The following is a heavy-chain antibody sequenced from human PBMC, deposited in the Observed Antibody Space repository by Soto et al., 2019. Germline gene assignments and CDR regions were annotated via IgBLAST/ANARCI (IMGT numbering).Heavy chain of an antibody. V-gene: IGHV4-30-2*01. CDR2: IYHSGST. Sequence: SETLSLPCAVSGGSISSGAYSWSWIRQPPGKGLEWIGYIYHSGSTYYNPSLKSRVTISVDRSKNQFSLKLSSVTAADTALYYCSTYSFIGSYGYYFYYPAQRTSVTVSS. D-gene: IGHD3-10*01. CDR3: STYSFIGSYGYYFYY. J-gene: IGHJ4*02. CDR1: GGSISSGAYS.